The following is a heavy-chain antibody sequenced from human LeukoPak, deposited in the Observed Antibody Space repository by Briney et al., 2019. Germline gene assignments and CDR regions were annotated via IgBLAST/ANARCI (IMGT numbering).Heavy chain of an antibody. J-gene: IGHJ4*02. CDR3: ARDQMGLGRQQLARVFDY. CDR2: IKSRTDGGTT. V-gene: IGHV3-15*01. Sequence: GGSLRLSCAASGFTLSNVWMSWVRQAPGKGLEWVGRIKSRTDGGTTDYAAPVKGRFTVSRDDSKNTLYLQMNSLRAEDTAVYYCARDQMGLGRQQLARVFDYWGQGTLVTVSS. CDR1: GFTLSNVW. D-gene: IGHD6-13*01.